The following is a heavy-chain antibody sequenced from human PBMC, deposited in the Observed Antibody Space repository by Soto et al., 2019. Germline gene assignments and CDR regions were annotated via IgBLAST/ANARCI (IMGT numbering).Heavy chain of an antibody. D-gene: IGHD6-19*01. V-gene: IGHV3-30*03. J-gene: IGHJ6*02. CDR1: GFTFSSYG. CDR2: ISYDGSNT. CDR3: ARVDSSGLGYYYYGMDV. Sequence: GGSLRLSCVASGFTFSSYGMHWVRQAPGKGLEWVAIISYDGSNTYYADSVKGRFTISRDNSKNTLYLQMNSLRAEDTAVYYCARVDSSGLGYYYYGMDVWGQGTTVTVSS.